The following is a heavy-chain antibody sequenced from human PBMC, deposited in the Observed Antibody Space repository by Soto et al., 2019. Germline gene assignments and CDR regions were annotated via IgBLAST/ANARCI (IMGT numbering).Heavy chain of an antibody. V-gene: IGHV2-70*01. Sequence: SGPTLVNPTQPLTLTCTFSGFSLSASVMCVSWIRQPPGKALEWLALIDWDDDKYYSASLKTRLTISKDTSKNQVVLTMTNMDPVDTATYYCARIRLHDYYDTSGSFDYWGQGTLVTVSS. D-gene: IGHD3-22*01. CDR1: GFSLSASVMC. CDR2: IDWDDDK. CDR3: ARIRLHDYYDTSGSFDY. J-gene: IGHJ4*02.